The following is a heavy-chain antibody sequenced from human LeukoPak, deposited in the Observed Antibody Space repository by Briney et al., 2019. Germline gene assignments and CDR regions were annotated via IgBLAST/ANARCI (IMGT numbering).Heavy chain of an antibody. Sequence: SETLSLTCTVSGGSISSSSYYWGWIRQPPGKGLEWIGSIYYSGSTYYNPSLKSRVTISEDTSKNQFSLKMSSVTAADTAVYYCARIGYRCSGGSCYSGAFDIWGQGTMVTVSS. CDR3: ARIGYRCSGGSCYSGAFDI. V-gene: IGHV4-39*07. D-gene: IGHD2-15*01. J-gene: IGHJ3*02. CDR1: GGSISSSSYY. CDR2: IYYSGST.